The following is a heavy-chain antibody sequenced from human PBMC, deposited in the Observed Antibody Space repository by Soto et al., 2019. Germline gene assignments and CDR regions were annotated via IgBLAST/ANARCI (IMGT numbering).Heavy chain of an antibody. CDR3: ARGGPYYYYGMDV. CDR2: INHSGST. CDR1: VGSFSGYY. Sequence: SETLSLTCTVYVGSFSGYYWSCIRQPPGEGLEWIGEINHSGSTNYNPSLKTRVTISVDTSKNQFSLKLSSVTAADTAVYYCARGGPYYYYGMDVWGQGTTVTVSS. J-gene: IGHJ6*02. V-gene: IGHV4-34*01.